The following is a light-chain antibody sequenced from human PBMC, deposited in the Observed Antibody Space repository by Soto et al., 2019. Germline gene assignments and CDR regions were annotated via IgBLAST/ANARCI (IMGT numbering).Light chain of an antibody. V-gene: IGKV1-39*01. Sequence: DIQMTQSPSSLSASVGDRITITCRASQSISHFLNWYQQKPGKAPTLLIYSASSLQSVVPSRFSGSGSGTDFTLTISSLQPEDSATYYCQESFGIPLTFGQGTRLEIK. CDR2: SAS. CDR1: QSISHF. J-gene: IGKJ5*01. CDR3: QESFGIPLT.